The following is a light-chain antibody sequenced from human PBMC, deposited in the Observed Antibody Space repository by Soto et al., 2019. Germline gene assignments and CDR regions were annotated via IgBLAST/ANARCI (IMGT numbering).Light chain of an antibody. CDR1: SSNIGAGYD. CDR3: QSYDSSLSGPHWV. J-gene: IGLJ3*02. Sequence: QSVLTQPPSVSGAPGQRVTISCTGSSSNIGAGYDVHWYQQLPGTATKLLIYGNSNRPSGVPDRFSGSKSGTSASLAITGLQAEDEADYYCQSYDSSLSGPHWVFGGGTKLTVL. CDR2: GNS. V-gene: IGLV1-40*01.